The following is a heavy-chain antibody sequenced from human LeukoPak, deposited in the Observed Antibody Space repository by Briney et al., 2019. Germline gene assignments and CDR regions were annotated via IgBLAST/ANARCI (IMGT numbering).Heavy chain of an antibody. CDR2: ISWNSGDI. CDR3: AKDSSAGSDPYFDY. D-gene: IGHD3-10*01. Sequence: GGSLRLSCAASGLTFDEFAMHWVRQAPGKGLEWVSGISWNSGDIGYADSVKGRSTISRDSAKKSLYLEMNSLRAEDTALYYCAKDSSAGSDPYFDYWGQGTLVTVSS. V-gene: IGHV3-9*01. CDR1: GLTFDEFA. J-gene: IGHJ4*02.